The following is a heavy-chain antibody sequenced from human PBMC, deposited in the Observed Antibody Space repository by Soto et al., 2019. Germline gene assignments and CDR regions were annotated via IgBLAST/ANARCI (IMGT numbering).Heavy chain of an antibody. D-gene: IGHD3-22*01. CDR2: IWYDGSNK. J-gene: IGHJ4*02. V-gene: IGHV3-33*08. Sequence: PGGSLRLSCAASRFPFSTYGIHWVRQAPGKGLEWVALIWYDGSNKYYADSVKGRFTISRDNSKNTLYLQMNSLRAEDTAVYYCARGLSDNSGYVDYWGQGTLVTVSS. CDR3: ARGLSDNSGYVDY. CDR1: RFPFSTYG.